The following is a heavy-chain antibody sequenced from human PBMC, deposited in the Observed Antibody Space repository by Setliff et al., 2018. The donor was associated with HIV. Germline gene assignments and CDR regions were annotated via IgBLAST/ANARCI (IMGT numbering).Heavy chain of an antibody. CDR1: VASINSGSHN. V-gene: IGHV4-39*01. D-gene: IGHD2-15*01. CDR2: LHYTGTT. J-gene: IGHJ3*02. Sequence: SETLSLPCTVSVASINSGSHNWGWIRQPPGKGLEWIATLHYTGTTYYNPSLKSRVTVSTDTSKNQFSLKLSSVTAADTAVYYCARRIQLRDSSGRSCWTFDIWGQGTMVTVSS. CDR3: ARRIQLRDSSGRSCWTFDI.